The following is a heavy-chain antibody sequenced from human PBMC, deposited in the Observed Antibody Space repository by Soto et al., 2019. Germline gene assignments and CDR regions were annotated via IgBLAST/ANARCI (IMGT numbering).Heavy chain of an antibody. CDR2: IYWDDDE. CDR1: GFSLRNTGVG. J-gene: IGHJ4*02. CDR3: VQRRSTLVRGIDY. Sequence: QITLKESGPTLVKPTQTLTLTCTFSGFSLRNTGVGVGWIRQPPGKALEWLALIYWDDDERYSPSLKSRLTIREDTSKNQVVLTMTTMDPVDTGTYYCVQRRSTLVRGIDYWGQGTLVTVSS. V-gene: IGHV2-5*04. D-gene: IGHD3-10*01.